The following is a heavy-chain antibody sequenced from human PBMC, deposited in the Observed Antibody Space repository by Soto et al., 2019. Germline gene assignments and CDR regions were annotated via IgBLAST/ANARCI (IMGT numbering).Heavy chain of an antibody. Sequence: QVQLLESGPGLVKPSETLSLTCTVSGVSISSYYWTWIRQLPGKGLEWIGYIYNSGTTNFKPALTGRVTISIATSKNQFSLRLRSVTAADTAVYYCAKEGIRINLYDYWGQGILVTVSS. CDR3: AKEGIRINLYDY. CDR1: GVSISSYY. D-gene: IGHD1-20*01. J-gene: IGHJ4*02. CDR2: IYNSGTT. V-gene: IGHV4-4*08.